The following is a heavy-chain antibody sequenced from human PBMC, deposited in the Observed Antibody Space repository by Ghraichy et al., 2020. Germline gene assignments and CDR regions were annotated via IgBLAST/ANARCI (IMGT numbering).Heavy chain of an antibody. J-gene: IGHJ6*02. CDR1: GGSISSYY. V-gene: IGHV4-59*01. CDR2: IYYSGST. CDR3: ASASRGWYGSYYYGIDV. Sequence: SETLSLTCTVSGGSISSYYWSWIRQPPGKGLEWIGYIYYSGSTNYNPSLKSRVTISVDTSKNQFSLKLSSVTAADTAVHYCASASRGWYGSYYYGIDVGGQGTPVTVSS. D-gene: IGHD6-19*01.